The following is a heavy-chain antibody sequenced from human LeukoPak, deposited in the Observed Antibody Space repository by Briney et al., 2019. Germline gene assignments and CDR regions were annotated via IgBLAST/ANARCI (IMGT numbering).Heavy chain of an antibody. Sequence: ASVKVSCKASGYTFTSFYMHWVRQAPGQGLEWMGIINPSSGSTSNAQKFQGRVTMTRDTSTSTVYMELSSLRSEDTAVYYCARDGEYYDNRGSYFDPWGQGTLVTVSS. J-gene: IGHJ4*02. V-gene: IGHV1-46*01. D-gene: IGHD3-22*01. CDR1: GYTFTSFY. CDR2: INPSSGST. CDR3: ARDGEYYDNRGSYFDP.